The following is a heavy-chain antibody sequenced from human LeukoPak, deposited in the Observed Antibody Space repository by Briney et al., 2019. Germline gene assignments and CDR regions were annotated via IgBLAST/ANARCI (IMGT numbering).Heavy chain of an antibody. Sequence: ASVKVSCKASGYTFTGYYMHWVRQAPGQGLEWMGWINPNSGGTNYAQKFQGRVTMTRDTSISTAYMELSRLRSDDTAVYYSARPFMISGVPPLGYWGQGTLVTVSS. CDR1: GYTFTGYY. D-gene: IGHD3-3*01. CDR3: ARPFMISGVPPLGY. J-gene: IGHJ4*02. V-gene: IGHV1-2*02. CDR2: INPNSGGT.